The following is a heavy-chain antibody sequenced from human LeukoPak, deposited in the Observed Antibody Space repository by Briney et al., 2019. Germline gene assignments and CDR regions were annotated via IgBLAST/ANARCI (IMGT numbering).Heavy chain of an antibody. Sequence: GASVKVSCKASGYTFTGDYLHWVRQAPGQGLEWMVRINPNSGGANYAQNFQGRVTMTRDTSISTAHMELSRLRSDDTAVYYCARSYCIGTNCYSHLFDYWGQGTLVTVSS. D-gene: IGHD2-2*01. CDR2: INPNSGGA. V-gene: IGHV1-2*06. CDR1: GYTFTGDY. J-gene: IGHJ4*02. CDR3: ARSYCIGTNCYSHLFDY.